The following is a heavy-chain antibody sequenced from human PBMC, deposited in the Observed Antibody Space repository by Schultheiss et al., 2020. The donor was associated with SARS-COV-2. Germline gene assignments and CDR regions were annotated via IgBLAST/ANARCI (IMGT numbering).Heavy chain of an antibody. D-gene: IGHD2-15*01. CDR1: GFTFSSYS. CDR3: ARERVVVVAATSYGGGAFDI. CDR2: ISSSGSTI. Sequence: GGSLRLSCAASGFTFSSYSMSWIRQAPGKGLEWVSYISSSGSTIYYADSVKGRFTISRDNAKNSLYLQMNSLRAEDTAVYYCARERVVVVAATSYGGGAFDIWGQGTTVTVSS. J-gene: IGHJ3*02. V-gene: IGHV3-48*04.